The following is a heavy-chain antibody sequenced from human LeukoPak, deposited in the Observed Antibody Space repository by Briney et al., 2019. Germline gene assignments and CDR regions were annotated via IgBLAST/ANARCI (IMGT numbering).Heavy chain of an antibody. CDR1: GYTFTSNS. Sequence: ASVTVSCTASGYTFTSNSMHWVRQAPGQRLEWMGWINGGNGNTKYSQNFQGRVTITRDTSASTAYMELSSLRSEDTAVYYCARDGIDILTGPLNSWGQGTLVTVSS. J-gene: IGHJ4*02. CDR3: ARDGIDILTGPLNS. CDR2: INGGNGNT. V-gene: IGHV1-3*01. D-gene: IGHD3-9*01.